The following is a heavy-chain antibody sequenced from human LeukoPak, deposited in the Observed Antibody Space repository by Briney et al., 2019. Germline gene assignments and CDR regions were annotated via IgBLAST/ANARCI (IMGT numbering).Heavy chain of an antibody. CDR3: ARHGPLYDIWGAQFYFDY. V-gene: IGHV4-59*08. CDR2: IYYSGTT. CDR1: GGSISTFY. J-gene: IGHJ4*02. Sequence: KPSETLSLTCTVSGGSISTFYWSWIRQRPGKGLEWIGYIYYSGTTNYNPSLKSRVTISVDMSKSQFSLTLSSVTAADTALYYCARHGPLYDIWGAQFYFDYWGQGTLVAVSS. D-gene: IGHD3-3*01.